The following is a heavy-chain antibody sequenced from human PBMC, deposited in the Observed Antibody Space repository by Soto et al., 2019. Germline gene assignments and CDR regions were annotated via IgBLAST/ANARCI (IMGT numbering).Heavy chain of an antibody. V-gene: IGHV1-69*06. D-gene: IGHD2-21*02. Sequence: GASVKVSCKASGGTFSSYAISWVRQAPGQGLEWMGGIIPIFGTANYAQKFQGRVTITADKSTSTAYVELSSLRSEDTAVYYCARGPYCGGDCYSVGYYYYYGMDVWGQGTTVTVSS. J-gene: IGHJ6*02. CDR3: ARGPYCGGDCYSVGYYYYYGMDV. CDR2: IIPIFGTA. CDR1: GGTFSSYA.